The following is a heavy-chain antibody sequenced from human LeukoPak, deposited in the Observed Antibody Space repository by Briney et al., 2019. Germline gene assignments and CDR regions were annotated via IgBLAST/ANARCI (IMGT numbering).Heavy chain of an antibody. CDR3: ARDRGWRSGYYFDY. V-gene: IGHV1-69*06. D-gene: IGHD3-10*01. CDR2: IIPIFGTA. J-gene: IGHJ4*02. Sequence: GASVKVSCKASGGTFSSYAISWVRQAPGQGLEWMGGIIPIFGTANYAQKFQGRVTITADKSTSTAYMELSSLRSEDTAVYYCARDRGWRSGYYFDYCGQGTLVTVSS. CDR1: GGTFSSYA.